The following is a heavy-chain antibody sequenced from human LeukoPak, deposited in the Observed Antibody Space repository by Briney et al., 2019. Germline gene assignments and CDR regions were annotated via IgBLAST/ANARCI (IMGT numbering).Heavy chain of an antibody. D-gene: IGHD1-26*01. CDR1: GYTFTDYD. Sequence: ASVKVSCKASGYTFTDYDINWVRQATGQWLEWMGWMNPNSGVTGYAQKFQGRVSMTRDTSVSTAYMELSSLRSEDTAVYFCARGPIYPKSGDYPNYYLDYWGQGTLVTVSS. V-gene: IGHV1-8*01. J-gene: IGHJ4*02. CDR3: ARGPIYPKSGDYPNYYLDY. CDR2: MNPNSGVT.